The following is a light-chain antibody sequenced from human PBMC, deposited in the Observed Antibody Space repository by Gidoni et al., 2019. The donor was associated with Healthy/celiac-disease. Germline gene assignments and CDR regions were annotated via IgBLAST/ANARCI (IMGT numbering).Light chain of an antibody. V-gene: IGKV1-5*03. CDR1: QSISSW. CDR2: KAS. CDR3: QQYNSYSPWT. J-gene: IGKJ1*01. Sequence: DIQMTQSPSTLSASVGDRVTITCRARQSISSWLAWYQQKPGKAPKLLIYKASSLESGVPSRFSGSGSGTEFTLTISSRQPDDFATYYCQQYNSYSPWTFGQGTKVEIK.